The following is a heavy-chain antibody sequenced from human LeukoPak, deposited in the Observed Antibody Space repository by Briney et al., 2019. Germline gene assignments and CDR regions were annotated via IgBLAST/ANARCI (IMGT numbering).Heavy chain of an antibody. CDR3: AKDGYQLLPVFVDY. CDR2: ISGSGGST. CDR1: GFIFSNYG. D-gene: IGHD2-2*01. V-gene: IGHV3-23*01. Sequence: GGSLRLSCAASGFIFSNYGMHWVRQAPGKGLEWVSAISGSGGSTYYADSVKGRFTISRDNSKNTLYLQMNSLRAEDTAVYYCAKDGYQLLPVFVDYWGQGTLVTVSS. J-gene: IGHJ4*02.